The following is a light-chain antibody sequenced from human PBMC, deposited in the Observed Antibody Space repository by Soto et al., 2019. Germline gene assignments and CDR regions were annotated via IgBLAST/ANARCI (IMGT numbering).Light chain of an antibody. J-gene: IGKJ4*01. V-gene: IGKV1-27*01. CDR3: QKYDSAPSLT. CDR1: QGISSF. CDR2: AAS. Sequence: DIQMTQSPSSLSASVGDRVTVTCRASQGISSFLAWYQQKPGKVPKLLIYAASTLQPGVPSRFSGSGYGTDFTLTISSLQPEAVATYYCQKYDSAPSLTFGGGTKVEIK.